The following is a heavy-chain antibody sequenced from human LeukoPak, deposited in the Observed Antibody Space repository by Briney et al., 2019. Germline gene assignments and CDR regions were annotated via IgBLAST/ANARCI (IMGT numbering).Heavy chain of an antibody. J-gene: IGHJ3*02. D-gene: IGHD3-22*01. CDR1: GFTFSSYS. Sequence: GGSLRLSCAASGFTFSSYSMNWVRQAPGKGLEWISFISSSGSPIYYAGSVTGRFTISRDNGKKSLYLQMNSLRDEDTAVYYWARGVEGSYYYDSSCKGNALDIWGQGTMVTVSS. CDR2: ISSSGSPI. V-gene: IGHV3-48*02. CDR3: ARGVEGSYYYDSSCKGNALDI.